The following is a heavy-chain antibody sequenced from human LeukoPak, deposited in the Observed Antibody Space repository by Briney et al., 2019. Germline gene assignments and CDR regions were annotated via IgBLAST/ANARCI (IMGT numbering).Heavy chain of an antibody. J-gene: IGHJ4*02. V-gene: IGHV3-23*01. CDR2: ISSSGDST. Sequence: GGSLRLSCAASGFTFSNYWMSWVRQAPGKGLEWVSGISSSGDSTNYVDSVKGRFTISRDNSKNTLYMQMNSLRAEDTAVYYCARKRERYYDSLIDYWGQGTLVTVSS. CDR1: GFTFSNYW. D-gene: IGHD3-16*01. CDR3: ARKRERYYDSLIDY.